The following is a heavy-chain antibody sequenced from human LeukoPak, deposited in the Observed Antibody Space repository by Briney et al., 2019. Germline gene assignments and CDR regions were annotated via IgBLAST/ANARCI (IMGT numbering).Heavy chain of an antibody. Sequence: SETLSLTCTVSGGSISSYYWSWIRQPPGKGLEWIGYIYYSGSTNYNPSLKSRVTISVDTSKNQFPLKLSSVTAADTAVYYCAREWELVYFDYWGQGTLVTVSS. D-gene: IGHD1-26*01. CDR3: AREWELVYFDY. V-gene: IGHV4-59*01. CDR1: GGSISSYY. J-gene: IGHJ4*02. CDR2: IYYSGST.